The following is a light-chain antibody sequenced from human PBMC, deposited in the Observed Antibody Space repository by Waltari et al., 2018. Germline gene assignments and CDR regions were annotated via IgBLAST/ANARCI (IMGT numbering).Light chain of an antibody. Sequence: SYVLTQPPSVSVAPGQTATITCGGDNIGIKTVHWYQQRPGQAPVLVVYGDRDRPHGFPGGFAGSKSGNTATLTIGRVEVGDEADYFCQVWDKSSDYVFGPGTKVTVL. V-gene: IGLV3-21*02. CDR3: QVWDKSSDYV. CDR1: NIGIKT. CDR2: GDR. J-gene: IGLJ1*01.